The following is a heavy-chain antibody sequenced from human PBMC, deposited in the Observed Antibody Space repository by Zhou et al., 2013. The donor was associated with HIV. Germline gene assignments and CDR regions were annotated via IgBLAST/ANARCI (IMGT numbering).Heavy chain of an antibody. CDR3: AREGQQLDGVYYYYYMDV. V-gene: IGHV1-69*05. Sequence: QVQLVQSGAEVKKPGSSVKVSCKASGGTFSSYAISWVRQAPGQGLEWMGGIIPIFGTANYAQKFQGRVTITTDESTSTAYMELSSLRSEDTAVYYCAREGQQLDGVYYYYYMDVWGKGTTVTVSS. CDR2: IIPIFGTA. CDR1: GGTFSSYA. D-gene: IGHD6-13*01. J-gene: IGHJ6*03.